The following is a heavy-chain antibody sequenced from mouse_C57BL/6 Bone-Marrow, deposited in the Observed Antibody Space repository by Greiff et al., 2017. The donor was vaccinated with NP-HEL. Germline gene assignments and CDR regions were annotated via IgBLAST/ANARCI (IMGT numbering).Heavy chain of an antibody. CDR3: ARKLITTVVPHWYFDV. CDR2: INPNNGGT. CDR1: GYTFTDYY. D-gene: IGHD1-1*01. Sequence: EVQLQQSGPELVKPGASVKISCKASGYTFTDYYMNWVKQSHGKSLEWIGDINPNNGGTSYNQKFKGKATLTVDKSSSTAYMELRSLTSEDSAVYYCARKLITTVVPHWYFDVWGTGTTVTVSS. V-gene: IGHV1-26*01. J-gene: IGHJ1*03.